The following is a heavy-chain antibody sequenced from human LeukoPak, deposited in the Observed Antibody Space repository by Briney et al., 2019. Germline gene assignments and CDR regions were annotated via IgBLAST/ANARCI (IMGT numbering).Heavy chain of an antibody. D-gene: IGHD2-2*02. CDR3: ARDFYCSSTSCYMGYFDY. V-gene: IGHV1-18*01. CDR1: GYTFTSYG. J-gene: IGHJ4*02. CDR2: ISAYNGNT. Sequence: ASVKVSCKASGYTFTSYGISWVRQAPGQGLEWMGWISAYNGNTNYAQKLQDRVTMTTDTSTSTAYMELRSLRSDDTAVYYCARDFYCSSTSCYMGYFDYWGQGTLVTVSS.